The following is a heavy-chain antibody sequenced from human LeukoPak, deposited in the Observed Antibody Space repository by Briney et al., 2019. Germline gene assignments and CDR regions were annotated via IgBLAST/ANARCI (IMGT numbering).Heavy chain of an antibody. V-gene: IGHV1-2*02. CDR3: ARELRGSGYDLFDY. CDR2: ISPHSGVT. Sequence: ASVKVSCKASGYTFTGYSMHWVRQAPGLGLEWMGWISPHSGVTNYAQKLQGRVTMTWDTSISTAYMELSRLTSDDTAVYYCARELRGSGYDLFDYWGQGTLVTVSS. D-gene: IGHD5-12*01. CDR1: GYTFTGYS. J-gene: IGHJ4*02.